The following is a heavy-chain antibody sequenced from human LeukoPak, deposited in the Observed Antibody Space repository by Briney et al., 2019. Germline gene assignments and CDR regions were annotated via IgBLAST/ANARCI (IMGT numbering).Heavy chain of an antibody. CDR2: INPNSGGT. CDR3: ASARHCSGGSCYQPTLFDY. Sequence: ASVKVSCTASGYTFTGYYMHWVRQAPGQGLEWMGWINPNSGGTNYAQKFQGRVTMTRDTSISTAYMELSRLRSDDTAVYYCASARHCSGGSCYQPTLFDYWGQGTLVTVSS. D-gene: IGHD2-15*01. CDR1: GYTFTGYY. V-gene: IGHV1-2*02. J-gene: IGHJ4*02.